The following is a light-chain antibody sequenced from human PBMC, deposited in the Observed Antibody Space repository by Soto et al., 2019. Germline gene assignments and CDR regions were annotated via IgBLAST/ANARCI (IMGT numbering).Light chain of an antibody. V-gene: IGLV2-14*01. CDR3: CSYTRSGTLI. J-gene: IGLJ1*01. CDR2: DVS. CDR1: SSDIGDYNY. Sequence: QSALTQPASVSGSPGQSITISCVGTSSDIGDYNYVSWYQQHPGKVPKVIIFDVSNRPSGVSYRFSGTKSGNTASLTVSGLQAEDEAHYYCCSYTRSGTLIFGTGTNVTVL.